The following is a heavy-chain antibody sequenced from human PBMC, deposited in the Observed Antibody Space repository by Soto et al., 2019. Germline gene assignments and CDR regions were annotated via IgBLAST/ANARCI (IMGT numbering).Heavy chain of an antibody. J-gene: IGHJ4*02. D-gene: IGHD5-12*01. CDR3: ARVPPEMAMIQRYFEL. CDR2: IYPGDSET. CDR1: GYSFSTYW. Sequence: PGESLQISCEGPGYSFSTYWIGCVRQMPGKGLEWIGIIYPGDSETKYSPSFQGHVTMPADKSIGAAYLQWSSLKASDSAMYYCARVPPEMAMIQRYFELWGQGTLVTVSS. V-gene: IGHV5-51*01.